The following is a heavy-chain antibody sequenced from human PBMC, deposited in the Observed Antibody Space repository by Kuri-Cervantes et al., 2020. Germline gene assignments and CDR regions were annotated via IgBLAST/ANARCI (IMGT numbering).Heavy chain of an antibody. CDR1: GGSISSTNYY. V-gene: IGHV4-39*01. CDR3: ARWGRRAFDT. J-gene: IGHJ3*02. CDR2: IYYSGST. Sequence: GSLRLSCTVSGGSISSTNYYWGWIRQPPGRGLEWIGSIYYSGSTYYSPPLKSRVAISVDTSKNQFSLRLSSVTAADTAVYYCARWGRRAFDTWGQGTMVTVSS. D-gene: IGHD3-16*01.